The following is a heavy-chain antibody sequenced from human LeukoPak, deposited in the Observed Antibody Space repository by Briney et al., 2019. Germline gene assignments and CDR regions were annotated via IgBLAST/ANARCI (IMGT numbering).Heavy chain of an antibody. Sequence: SETLSLTCTVSGGSISSYYWSWIRQPPGKGLEWIGYIYYSGSTNYNPSLKSRVTISVDTPKNQLSLKLSSVTAADSAVYYCARGYSSNFDHWGQGTLVTVSS. CDR2: IYYSGST. D-gene: IGHD6-13*01. CDR3: ARGYSSNFDH. J-gene: IGHJ4*02. CDR1: GGSISSYY. V-gene: IGHV4-59*01.